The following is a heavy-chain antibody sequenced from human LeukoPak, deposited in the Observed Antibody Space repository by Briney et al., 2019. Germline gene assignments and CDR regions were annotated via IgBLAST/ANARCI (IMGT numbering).Heavy chain of an antibody. V-gene: IGHV3-21*01. J-gene: IGHJ4*02. D-gene: IGHD3-22*01. CDR1: GFTFSSYS. CDR3: ARDTATYDSSGYPRVEGFDY. Sequence: GGSLRLSCAASGFTFSSYSMSWVRQAPGKGVEGVSSISSSSSYIYYADSVKGRFNISRDNAKNSLYLQMNSLRAEDTAVYYCARDTATYDSSGYPRVEGFDYWGQGPLVTVSS. CDR2: ISSSSSYI.